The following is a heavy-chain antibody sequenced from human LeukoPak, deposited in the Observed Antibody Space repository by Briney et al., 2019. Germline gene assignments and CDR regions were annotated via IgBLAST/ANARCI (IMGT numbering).Heavy chain of an antibody. Sequence: PSETLSLTCTVSGSSITINTYSWGWIRQPPGKGLEWIGTINYSGGTSYKPSLKSRVTISVDTSKNQFSLTLSSVTAADTAVYYCWAIVVSTKLDYWGQGTLVTVSS. CDR2: INYSGGT. CDR1: GSSITINTYS. V-gene: IGHV4-39*01. J-gene: IGHJ4*02. CDR3: WAIVVSTKLDY. D-gene: IGHD1-26*01.